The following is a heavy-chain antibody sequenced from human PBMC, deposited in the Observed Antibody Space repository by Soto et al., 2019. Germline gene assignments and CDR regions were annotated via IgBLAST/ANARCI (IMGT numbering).Heavy chain of an antibody. Sequence: QVQLQESGPGLVKPSETLSLTCTVSGGSISSYYWSWIRQPAGKGLEWIGRIYTSGSTNYNPSLKSRDTMSVDTSKNQFSLKLSSVTAADTAVYYCARSSLDYCSGGSCYSEEYYYYGMDVWGQGTTVTVSS. D-gene: IGHD2-15*01. CDR3: ARSSLDYCSGGSCYSEEYYYYGMDV. CDR1: GGSISSYY. CDR2: IYTSGST. V-gene: IGHV4-4*07. J-gene: IGHJ6*02.